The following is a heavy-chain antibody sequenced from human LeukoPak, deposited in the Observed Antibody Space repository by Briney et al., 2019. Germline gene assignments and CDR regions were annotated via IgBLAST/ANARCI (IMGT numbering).Heavy chain of an antibody. D-gene: IGHD3-22*01. J-gene: IGHJ4*02. V-gene: IGHV3-21*01. CDR1: GFTFSSYW. Sequence: KVGGSLRLSCAASGFTFSSYWMHWVRQAPGKGLVWVSSISSASSYIYYADSVRGRFTISRDNAKNSLSLQMISLRAEDTAVYYCARGDYGTSGYYDFWGQGTLVTVSS. CDR2: ISSASSYI. CDR3: ARGDYGTSGYYDF.